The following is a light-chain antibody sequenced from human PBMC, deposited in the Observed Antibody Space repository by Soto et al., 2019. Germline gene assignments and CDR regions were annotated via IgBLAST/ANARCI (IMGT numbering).Light chain of an antibody. CDR3: QQSYSTRFT. V-gene: IGKV1-8*01. CDR2: AAS. Sequence: AIRMTQSTSSFSASTGDRVTITCRASQGISSYLAWYQQKPGKAPKLLIYAASSLQSGVPSRFSGSGSGTDFTLTISSLQPEDFATYYCQQSYSTRFTFGPGTKVDIK. J-gene: IGKJ3*01. CDR1: QGISSY.